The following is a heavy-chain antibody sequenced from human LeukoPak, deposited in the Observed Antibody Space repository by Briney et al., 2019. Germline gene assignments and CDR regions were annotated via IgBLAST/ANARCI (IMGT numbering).Heavy chain of an antibody. D-gene: IGHD3-10*01. CDR3: ARDYKGFVRGNWFDP. CDR2: IYHSGST. V-gene: IGHV4-38-2*02. CDR1: GYSISSGYY. Sequence: SETLSLTCTVSGYSISSGYYWGWIRQPPGKGLEWIGSIYHSGSTYYNPSLKSRVTISVDTSKNQFSLKLSSVTAADTAVYYCARDYKGFVRGNWFDPWGQGTLVTVSS. J-gene: IGHJ5*02.